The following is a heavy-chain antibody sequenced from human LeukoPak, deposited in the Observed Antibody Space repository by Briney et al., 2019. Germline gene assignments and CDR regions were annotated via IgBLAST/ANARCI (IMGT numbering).Heavy chain of an antibody. D-gene: IGHD2-21*01. J-gene: IGHJ4*02. CDR2: INGRGGII. CDR3: AREGDGSRYYFDY. V-gene: IGHV3-48*04. Sequence: GGSLRLSCKASGFSFSNYYMNWVRQAPGKGLEWLSHINGRGGIINYAGSVKGRFTISRDNARNSLDLHMSSLGAEDTAVYYCAREGDGSRYYFDYWGRGILVTVSS. CDR1: GFSFSNYY.